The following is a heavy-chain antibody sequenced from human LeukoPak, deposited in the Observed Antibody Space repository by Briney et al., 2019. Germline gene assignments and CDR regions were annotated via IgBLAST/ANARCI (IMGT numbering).Heavy chain of an antibody. D-gene: IGHD3-10*01. V-gene: IGHV4-34*01. CDR3: ARVRYYRGLSYYYYYYYMDV. CDR1: GGSFSGYY. J-gene: IGHJ6*03. Sequence: SETLSPTCAVYGGSFSGYYWSWIRQPPGKGLEWIGEINHSGSTNYNPSLKSRVTISVDTSKNQFSLKLSSVTAADTAVYYCARVRYYRGLSYYYYYYYMDVWAKGPRSPSP. CDR2: INHSGST.